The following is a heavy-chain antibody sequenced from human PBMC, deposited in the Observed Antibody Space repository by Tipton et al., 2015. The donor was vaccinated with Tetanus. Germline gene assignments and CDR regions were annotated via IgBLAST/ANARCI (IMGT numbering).Heavy chain of an antibody. D-gene: IGHD6-25*01. Sequence: SLRLSCVASGFTFSDHYMSWIRQAPGKGLEWVASISSTSSYIYYADSLKGRFTISRDNAKNSLYLQMNGLRAEDTAVYYCASGSALDYWGQGTLVTVSS. CDR3: ASGSALDY. CDR2: ISSTSSYI. V-gene: IGHV3-11*06. CDR1: GFTFSDHY. J-gene: IGHJ4*02.